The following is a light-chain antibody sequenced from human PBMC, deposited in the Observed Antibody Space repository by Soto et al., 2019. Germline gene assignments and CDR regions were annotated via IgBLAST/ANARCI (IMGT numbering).Light chain of an antibody. V-gene: IGKV3-20*01. J-gene: IGKJ3*01. CDR2: GAS. CDR3: HQYDSSPGFT. Sequence: EIVLTQSPGTLSLSPGERATLSCRASQSINSSYLAWYQQKPGQAPRLLIYGASSRATGIPERFSGSGSGTDFTLTISRLEPEDFAVYYCHQYDSSPGFTFGHGTKVDIK. CDR1: QSINSSY.